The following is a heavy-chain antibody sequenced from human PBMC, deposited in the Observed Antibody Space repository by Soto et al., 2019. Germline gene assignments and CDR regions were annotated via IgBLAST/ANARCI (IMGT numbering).Heavy chain of an antibody. J-gene: IGHJ2*01. D-gene: IGHD2-15*01. CDR2: IRGSGEIT. CDR1: GFTFSNFA. Sequence: EVQLMESGGGLVQPGGSLRLSCVASGFTFSNFAMGWVRQAPGKGLEWVSSIRGSGEITYHAESVKGRFTISRDNSNNTLFLQMNILRVEDTAVYYCAKSPDIVLPFDLWAVAPWSLS. CDR3: AKSPDIVLPFDL. V-gene: IGHV3-23*01.